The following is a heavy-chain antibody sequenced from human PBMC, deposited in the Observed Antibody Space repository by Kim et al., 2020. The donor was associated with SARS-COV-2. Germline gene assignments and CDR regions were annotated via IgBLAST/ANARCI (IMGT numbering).Heavy chain of an antibody. D-gene: IGHD6-13*01. V-gene: IGHV3-33*01. J-gene: IGHJ5*02. CDR1: GFTFSSYG. CDR3: ARDQGPGIAHRNWFDP. Sequence: GGSLRLSCAASGFTFSSYGMHWVRQAPGKGLEWVAVIWYDGSNKYYADSVKGRFTISRDNSKNTLYLQMNSLRAEDTAVYYCARDQGPGIAHRNWFDPWGQGTLVTVSS. CDR2: IWYDGSNK.